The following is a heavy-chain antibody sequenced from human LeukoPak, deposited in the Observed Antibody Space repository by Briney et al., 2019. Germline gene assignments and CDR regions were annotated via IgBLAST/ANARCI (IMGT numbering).Heavy chain of an antibody. CDR1: GFSFPSYW. V-gene: IGHV5-51*01. J-gene: IGHJ4*02. Sequence: GESLKISCTGYGFSFPSYWIGWVRQSPGKGLEWMGIIYPGDSDTRYSPSFQGQVTISADKSISTAYLQWSSLKASDTAMYYCARCYGDYGGTLDYWGQGTLVSVSS. CDR2: IYPGDSDT. CDR3: ARCYGDYGGTLDY. D-gene: IGHD4-17*01.